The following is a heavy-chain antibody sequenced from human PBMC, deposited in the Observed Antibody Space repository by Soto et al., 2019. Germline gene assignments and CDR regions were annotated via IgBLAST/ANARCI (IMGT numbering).Heavy chain of an antibody. CDR2: IIPIFGTA. D-gene: IGHD3-22*01. V-gene: IGHV1-69*14. CDR1: GGTFSSYA. J-gene: IGHJ4*02. Sequence: QVQLVQSGAEVKKPGSSVKVSCKASGGTFSSYAISWVRQAPGQGLEWMGGIIPIFGTANYAQKIQGRVTITADKSSSTAYMELGSVISEDKAVYYCARGGSRDSSGYYSDDFDYWGQGTLVTVSS. CDR3: ARGGSRDSSGYYSDDFDY.